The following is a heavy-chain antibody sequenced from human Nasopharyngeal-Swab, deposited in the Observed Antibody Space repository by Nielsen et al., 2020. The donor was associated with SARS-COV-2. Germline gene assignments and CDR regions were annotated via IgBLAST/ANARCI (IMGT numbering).Heavy chain of an antibody. CDR1: GGSISSGSYY. CDR3: ATRLYCSSTSCYVGDAFDI. J-gene: IGHJ3*02. D-gene: IGHD2-2*01. Sequence: SATLSLTCTVSGGSISSGSYYWSWIRQPAGKGLEWIGRIYTSGSTNYNPSLKSRVTISVDTSKNQFSLKLSSVTAADTAVYYCATRLYCSSTSCYVGDAFDIWGQGTMVAVSS. V-gene: IGHV4-61*02. CDR2: IYTSGST.